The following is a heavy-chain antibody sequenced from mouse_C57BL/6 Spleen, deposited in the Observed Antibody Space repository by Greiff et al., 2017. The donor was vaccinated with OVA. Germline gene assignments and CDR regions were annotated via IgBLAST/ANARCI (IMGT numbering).Heavy chain of an antibody. V-gene: IGHV1-50*01. D-gene: IGHD3-3*01. J-gene: IGHJ4*01. CDR2: IDPSDSYT. CDR1: GYTFTSYW. CDR3: VRRDRMDY. Sequence: QVQLQQPGAELVKPGASVKLSCKASGYTFTSYWMQWVKQRPGQGLEWIGEIDPSDSYTNYNQKFKGKATLTVDTSSSTAYMQLSSLTSEDSAVYYCVRRDRMDYWGQGTSVTVSS.